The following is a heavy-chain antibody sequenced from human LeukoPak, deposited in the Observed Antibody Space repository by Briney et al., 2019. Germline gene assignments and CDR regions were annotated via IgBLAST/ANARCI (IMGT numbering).Heavy chain of an antibody. CDR1: GFTFRDYS. D-gene: IGHD1-26*01. Sequence: GGSLTLSCVASGFTFRDYSMNWVRQAPGKGLEWVPSIRARGSATFYADSVKGRFTISSDNSKNTLYLQMNSLRVEDTAVYYCARVGEGAAKDWGQGTLVTVSS. CDR2: IRARGSAT. V-gene: IGHV3-21*04. CDR3: ARVGEGAAKD. J-gene: IGHJ4*02.